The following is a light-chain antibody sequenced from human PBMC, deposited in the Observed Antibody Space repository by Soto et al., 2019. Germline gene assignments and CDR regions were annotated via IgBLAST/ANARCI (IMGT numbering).Light chain of an antibody. CDR2: KAS. J-gene: IGKJ1*01. Sequence: DIQMTQSPSTLSASVGDRVTITCRASQSIRSWLAWYQQKPGKSPKLLIYKASSLEGGVPSRFSGSGSGTEFTLTISSLQPDDFATYYCQQYESNPLAFGQGTKVEIK. CDR3: QQYESNPLA. CDR1: QSIRSW. V-gene: IGKV1-5*03.